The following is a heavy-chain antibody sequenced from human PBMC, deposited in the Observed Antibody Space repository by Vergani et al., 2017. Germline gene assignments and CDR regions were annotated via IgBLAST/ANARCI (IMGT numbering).Heavy chain of an antibody. Sequence: QVQLVESGGGVVQPGRSLRLSCAASGFTFSSYAMHWVRQAPGKGLEWVAVISYDGSNKYYADSVKGRFTISRDNVKNSLYLQMNSLRAEDTAVYYCASGGGWELPKPYFDYWGQGTLVTVSS. D-gene: IGHD1-26*01. J-gene: IGHJ4*02. CDR1: GFTFSSYA. V-gene: IGHV3-30-3*01. CDR2: ISYDGSNK. CDR3: ASGGGWELPKPYFDY.